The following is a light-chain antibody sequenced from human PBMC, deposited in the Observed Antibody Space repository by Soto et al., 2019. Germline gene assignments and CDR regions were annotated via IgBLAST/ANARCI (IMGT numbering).Light chain of an antibody. V-gene: IGKV3-20*01. CDR1: QSVTSNY. CDR2: GAS. CDR3: QQYGSSQA. J-gene: IGKJ1*01. Sequence: EMVLTQSPGTLSLSPGEGATLSCRASQSVTSNYLAWYQQKPGQAPRLLIYGASSRATGIPDRFSGSGSGTDFTLTISRLEPEDFAVYYCQQYGSSQAFGQGTKVDIK.